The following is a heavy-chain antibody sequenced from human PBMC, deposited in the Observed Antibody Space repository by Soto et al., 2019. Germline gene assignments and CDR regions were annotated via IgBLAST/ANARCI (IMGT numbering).Heavy chain of an antibody. J-gene: IGHJ4*02. CDR2: IYWNDDK. Sequence: QITLKESGPPLVKPTQTLTLTCTFSGFSLSTSGVGVGWIRQPPGKALEWLALIYWNDDKRYSPSLKSRLTIPKDTSKNQVVLTLTNMDPVDTATYYCAHLLIYYYDSSGYYIDYWGQGTLVTVSS. CDR3: AHLLIYYYDSSGYYIDY. D-gene: IGHD3-22*01. CDR1: GFSLSTSGVG. V-gene: IGHV2-5*01.